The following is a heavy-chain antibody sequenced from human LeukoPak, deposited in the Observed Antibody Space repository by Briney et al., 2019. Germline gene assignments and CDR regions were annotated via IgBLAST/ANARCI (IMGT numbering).Heavy chain of an antibody. CDR3: TTILFY. CDR2: IRYDGSNN. J-gene: IGHJ4*02. CDR1: GVTFSRYG. D-gene: IGHD2/OR15-2a*01. V-gene: IGHV3-30*02. Sequence: GGSLRLCCAASGVTFSRYGMHWVRQAPGKGLEWVAFIRYDGSNNYYADSVKGRFTISRDNSKNTLYLQMNSLRDEDTAVYYCTTILFYWGQGTLVTVSS.